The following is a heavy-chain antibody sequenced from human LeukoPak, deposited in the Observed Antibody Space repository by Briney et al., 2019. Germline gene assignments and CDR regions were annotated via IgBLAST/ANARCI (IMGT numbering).Heavy chain of an antibody. D-gene: IGHD6-6*01. Sequence: SETLSLTCAVYGGSFSGYYWSWIRQPPGKGLEWIGEINHSGSTNYNPSLKSRVTISVDTSKNQLSLKLSSVTAADTAVYYCARGVAARRARYYFDYWGQGTLVTVSS. CDR1: GGSFSGYY. J-gene: IGHJ4*02. V-gene: IGHV4-34*01. CDR3: ARGVAARRARYYFDY. CDR2: INHSGST.